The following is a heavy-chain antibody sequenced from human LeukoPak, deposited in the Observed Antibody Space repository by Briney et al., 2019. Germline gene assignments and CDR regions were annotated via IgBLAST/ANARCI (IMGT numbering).Heavy chain of an antibody. J-gene: IGHJ3*02. Sequence: SETLSLTCTVSGGSISSYYWSWLRQPPGKGLEWIGYIYYSGSTNYNPSLKGRVTISVDTSKNQFSLKLSSVTAADTAVYYCARGQAGRDAFDIWGQGAMVTVSS. D-gene: IGHD6-19*01. CDR2: IYYSGST. CDR1: GGSISSYY. CDR3: ARGQAGRDAFDI. V-gene: IGHV4-59*01.